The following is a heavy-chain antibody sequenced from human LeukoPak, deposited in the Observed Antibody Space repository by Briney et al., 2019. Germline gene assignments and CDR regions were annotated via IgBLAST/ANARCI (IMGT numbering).Heavy chain of an antibody. CDR1: GFTFDDYA. CDR3: EKDIKPVVVVIKPPYGMDV. CDR2: ISWMSGSI. J-gene: IGHJ6*02. Sequence: GRSLRHSCVAPGFTFDDYAMHWVRHTPGRSLWWVSGISWMSGSIDSADSVKGGFSISRDNGKNSMYLQMNKLKAEDTALYDCEKDIKPVVVVIKPPYGMDVWGQGTTVTVSS. D-gene: IGHD3-22*01. V-gene: IGHV3-9*01.